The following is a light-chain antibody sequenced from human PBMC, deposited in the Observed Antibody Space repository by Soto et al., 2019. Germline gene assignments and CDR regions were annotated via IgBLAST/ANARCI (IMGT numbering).Light chain of an antibody. CDR3: QQYGSSGT. CDR1: QSVRSS. Sequence: VMTQYLVTLSVSPGERATLSCRASQSVRSSVAWYQQKPGQAPRLLFYGASTRATGIPARFSGSGSGTDFTLTISRLEPEDFAVYYCQQYGSSGTFGQGTKVDIK. CDR2: GAS. V-gene: IGKV3-20*01. J-gene: IGKJ1*01.